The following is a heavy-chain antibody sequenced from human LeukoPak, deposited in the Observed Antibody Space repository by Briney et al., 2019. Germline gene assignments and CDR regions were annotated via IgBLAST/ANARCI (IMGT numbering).Heavy chain of an antibody. J-gene: IGHJ2*01. D-gene: IGHD3-22*01. Sequence: SETLSLTCTVSGGSISDYYWSWIRQPPGKGLEWIGYLYYSGSTNYNPSLKSRVTISVDTSKNQFSLKLSSVTAADTAMYYCARVETIPGDSSGYYWYFDLWGRGTLVTVSS. CDR3: ARVETIPGDSSGYYWYFDL. CDR1: GGSISDYY. CDR2: LYYSGST. V-gene: IGHV4-59*01.